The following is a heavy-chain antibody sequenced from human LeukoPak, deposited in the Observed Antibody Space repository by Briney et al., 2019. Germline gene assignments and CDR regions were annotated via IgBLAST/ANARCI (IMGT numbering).Heavy chain of an antibody. J-gene: IGHJ6*02. Sequence: ASVKVSCKASGYTFTGYYMHWVRQAPGQGLEWMGWINPNSGGTNYAQKFPGRVTMTRDTSISTAYIELSRLRSDDTAVYYCARTYYYDSSGYSGYYYGMDVWGQGTTVTVSS. CDR1: GYTFTGYY. CDR2: INPNSGGT. V-gene: IGHV1-2*02. D-gene: IGHD3-22*01. CDR3: ARTYYYDSSGYSGYYYGMDV.